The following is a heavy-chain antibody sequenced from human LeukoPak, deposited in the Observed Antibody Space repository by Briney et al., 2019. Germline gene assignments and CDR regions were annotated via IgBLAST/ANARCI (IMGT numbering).Heavy chain of an antibody. CDR2: MNPRSGDT. CDR3: ARADHGTRSDGFYTLDY. V-gene: IGHV1-2*02. CDR1: GYSFTDYF. J-gene: IGHJ4*02. D-gene: IGHD2-2*02. Sequence: ASVKVSCETSGYSFTDYFMHWVRQAPGQGLECMGWMNPRSGDTNYAQKFQGRVTVTRDTSISTAYMELSRLRSDDMAVYYCARADHGTRSDGFYTLDYWGQGSLVTVSS.